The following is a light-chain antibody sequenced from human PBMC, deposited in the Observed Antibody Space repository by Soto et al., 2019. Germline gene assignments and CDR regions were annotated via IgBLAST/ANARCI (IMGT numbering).Light chain of an antibody. CDR1: QSISSY. CDR2: AAS. CDR3: QQSYSTLPIT. Sequence: DIQMTQSPSSLSASVGDRVTITCLASQSISSYLNWYQQKPGKAPKLLIYAASSLQSGVPSRFSGSGSGTDFTLTISSLQPEDFATYYCQQSYSTLPITFGQGTRLEI. J-gene: IGKJ5*01. V-gene: IGKV1-39*01.